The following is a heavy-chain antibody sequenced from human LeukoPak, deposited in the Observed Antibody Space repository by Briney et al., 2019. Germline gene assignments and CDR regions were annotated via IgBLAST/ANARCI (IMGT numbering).Heavy chain of an antibody. Sequence: PGRSLRLSCVVSGFTFDDYARHWVRQAPGKGLEWVSSISWNSASTGYADSVKGRFTISRDNAKNSLYLQMNTLRVEDTALYYCAKDMKGSSWYNYYYMDVWGKGTTVTVSS. D-gene: IGHD6-13*01. CDR3: AKDMKGSSWYNYYYMDV. CDR2: ISWNSAST. CDR1: GFTFDDYA. J-gene: IGHJ6*03. V-gene: IGHV3-9*01.